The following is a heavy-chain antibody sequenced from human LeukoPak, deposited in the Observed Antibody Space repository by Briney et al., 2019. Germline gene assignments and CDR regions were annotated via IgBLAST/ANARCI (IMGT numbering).Heavy chain of an antibody. D-gene: IGHD6-13*01. Sequence: PGGSLRLSCAASGFTFSSYWMHWVRQAPGKGLVWVSRINSDGSSTSYADSVKGRFTISRDNAKNTLYLQMNSLRAEDTAVYYCAREARAAAAFDYWGQGTLVTVSS. CDR1: GFTFSSYW. CDR2: INSDGSST. J-gene: IGHJ4*02. V-gene: IGHV3-74*01. CDR3: AREARAAAAFDY.